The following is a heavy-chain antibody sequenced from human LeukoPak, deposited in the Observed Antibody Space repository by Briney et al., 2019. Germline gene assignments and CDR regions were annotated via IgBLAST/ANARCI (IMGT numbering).Heavy chain of an antibody. J-gene: IGHJ3*02. D-gene: IGHD1-1*01. Sequence: GGSLRLSCAAAGFTFSSYEMNWVRQAPGKGLEWVSYISSSGSAIYYADSVKGRFTISSDTAKNSLYLQMNSLRAEDTALYYCARDMEPDAFDIWGQGTMVTVSS. CDR1: GFTFSSYE. CDR3: ARDMEPDAFDI. V-gene: IGHV3-48*03. CDR2: ISSSGSAI.